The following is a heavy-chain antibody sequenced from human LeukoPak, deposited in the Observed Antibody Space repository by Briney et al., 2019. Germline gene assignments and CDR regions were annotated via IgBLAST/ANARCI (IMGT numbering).Heavy chain of an antibody. V-gene: IGHV3-7*01. CDR1: GFTFSSDW. D-gene: IGHD3-10*01. CDR2: IKQDGSEK. CDR3: ARDKGGFGVSDY. Sequence: GGSLRLSCAASGFTFSSDWMSGVREAPGKGVEWVDNIKQDGSEKYYVDSVKGRFTISRDNAKNSMYLQMNSLRAEDTAVYYCARDKGGFGVSDYWGQGTLVTVSS. J-gene: IGHJ4*02.